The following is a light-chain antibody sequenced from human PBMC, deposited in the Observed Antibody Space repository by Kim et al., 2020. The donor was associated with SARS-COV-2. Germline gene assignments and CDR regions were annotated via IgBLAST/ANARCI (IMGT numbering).Light chain of an antibody. CDR2: DVT. Sequence: QSALTQPRSVSGSPGQSVTISCTGTSSDIGVYESVSWYQHHPGKAPKLMIYDVTKRPSGVPDRFSGSKSGNTASLTISGLQAEDETDYYCCSYAGSYRVVFGGGTQLTVL. V-gene: IGLV2-11*01. CDR1: SSDIGVYES. CDR3: CSYAGSYRVV. J-gene: IGLJ2*01.